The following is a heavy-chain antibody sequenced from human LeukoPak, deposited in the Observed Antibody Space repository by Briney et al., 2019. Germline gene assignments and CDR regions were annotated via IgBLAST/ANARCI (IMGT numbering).Heavy chain of an antibody. CDR1: GDSISSGGYY. V-gene: IGHV4-31*03. CDR3: ARGDYYYMDV. Sequence: HSQTLSLTCTVSGDSISSGGYYWSWIRQHPGKGLEWIGCIYYTGTTYYNTSLKSRLTISVDTSENQISLKLSSVTAADTAVYYCARGDYYYMDVWGKGTTVTVSS. CDR2: IYYTGTT. J-gene: IGHJ6*03.